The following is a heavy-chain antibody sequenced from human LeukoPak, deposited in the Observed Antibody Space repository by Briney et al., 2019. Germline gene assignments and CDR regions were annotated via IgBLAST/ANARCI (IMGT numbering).Heavy chain of an antibody. J-gene: IGHJ5*02. V-gene: IGHV4-59*01. Sequence: PSETLSLTCTVSGGSISSYYWSWIRQPPGKGLEWIGYIYYSGSTNYNPSLKSRVTISVDTSKNQFSLKLSSVTAADTAVYYCARAWGSGINWFDPWGQGTLVTVSS. CDR2: IYYSGST. CDR1: GGSISSYY. D-gene: IGHD3-10*01. CDR3: ARAWGSGINWFDP.